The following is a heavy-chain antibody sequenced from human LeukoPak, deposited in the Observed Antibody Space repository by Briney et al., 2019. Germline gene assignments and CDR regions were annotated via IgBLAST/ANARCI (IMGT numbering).Heavy chain of an antibody. V-gene: IGHV3-21*01. D-gene: IGHD2-21*02. J-gene: IGHJ4*02. Sequence: GGPLRHSCTPSAFPFSIYSMNWVGKAPGKGLGGVSIISSSSNDIHYADSVKGRFTISRDNTKNSVYLQMNSLRDEDTAVYYCARGATADTRHLDYWGQGTLVTVSS. CDR1: AFPFSIYS. CDR3: ARGATADTRHLDY. CDR2: ISSSSNDI.